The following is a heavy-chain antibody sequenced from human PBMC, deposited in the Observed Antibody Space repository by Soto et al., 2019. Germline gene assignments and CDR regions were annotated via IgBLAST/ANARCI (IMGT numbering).Heavy chain of an antibody. CDR3: ARDRGTIVVVPAAPPNWFDP. D-gene: IGHD2-2*01. CDR2: IKQDGSEK. J-gene: IGHJ5*02. Sequence: GGSLRLSCAASGFTFSSYWMSWVRQAPGKGLEWVANIKQDGSEKYYVDSVKGRFTISRDNAKNSLYLQMNSLRAEDTAVYYCARDRGTIVVVPAAPPNWFDPWGQGTLVTVS. CDR1: GFTFSSYW. V-gene: IGHV3-7*03.